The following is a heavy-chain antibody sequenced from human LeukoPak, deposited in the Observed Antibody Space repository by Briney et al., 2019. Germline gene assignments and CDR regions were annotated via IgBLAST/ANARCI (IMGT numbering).Heavy chain of an antibody. V-gene: IGHV3-66*01. CDR2: IFTGGTT. D-gene: IGHD6-19*01. CDR1: GFTFGSSA. Sequence: GGSLRLSCVASGFTFGSSAMSWVRQAPGKGPEWVSVIFTGGTTYYADSVKGRFTISRDNSKNTLYLQMNSLRAEDTAVYYCAREPVPGTGYWGQGTPVAVSS. CDR3: AREPVPGTGY. J-gene: IGHJ4*02.